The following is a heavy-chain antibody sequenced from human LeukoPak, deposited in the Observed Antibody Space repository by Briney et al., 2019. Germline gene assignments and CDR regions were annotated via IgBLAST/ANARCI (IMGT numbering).Heavy chain of an antibody. V-gene: IGHV3-53*01. CDR1: GFTASSNF. CDR2: IYSGGYT. D-gene: IGHD6-13*01. Sequence: LSGGSLRLSCAASGFTASSNFMSWVRQAPGKGLEWVSVIYSGGYTVYTDSVKGRFTISRDNSENTLYLQMNSLRADDTAVYYCVRASSTTAAGLFDYWGQGTLLTVSS. J-gene: IGHJ4*02. CDR3: VRASSTTAAGLFDY.